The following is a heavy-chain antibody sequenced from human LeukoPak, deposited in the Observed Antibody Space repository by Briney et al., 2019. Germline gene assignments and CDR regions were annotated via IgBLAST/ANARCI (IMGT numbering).Heavy chain of an antibody. CDR3: ARTTMVRGVSMYNWFDP. Sequence: PSETLSLTCAVSGGSISSSNWWSWVRQPPGKGLEWIGEIYHSGSTNYNPSLKSRVTISVDKSKNQFSLKLSSVTAADTAVYYCARTTMVRGVSMYNWFDPWGQGTLVTVSS. CDR2: IYHSGST. D-gene: IGHD3-10*01. J-gene: IGHJ5*02. CDR1: GGSISSSNW. V-gene: IGHV4-4*02.